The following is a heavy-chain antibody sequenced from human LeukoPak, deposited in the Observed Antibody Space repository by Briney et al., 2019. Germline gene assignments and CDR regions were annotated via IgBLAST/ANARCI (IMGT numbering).Heavy chain of an antibody. CDR3: ARRYCSSTSCSLYYFDY. J-gene: IGHJ4*02. V-gene: IGHV1-18*01. Sequence: VSVKVSGKASGYTFTSYGISWVRQAPGQGLEWMGWISAYNGNTNYAQKLQGRVTMTTDTSTSTAYMELRSLRSDDTAVYYCARRYCSSTSCSLYYFDYWGQGTLVTVSS. CDR2: ISAYNGNT. D-gene: IGHD2-2*01. CDR1: GYTFTSYG.